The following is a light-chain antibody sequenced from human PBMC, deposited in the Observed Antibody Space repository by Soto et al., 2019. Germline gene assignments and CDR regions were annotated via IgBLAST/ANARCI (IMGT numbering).Light chain of an antibody. CDR2: DAS. V-gene: IGKV1-33*01. J-gene: IGKJ3*01. CDR1: QDISNY. CDR3: QKSDHLPL. Sequence: DIQMTQSPSSRSASVVERVTITFQASQDISNYLNWYQQKPGKAPKLLIYDASNLETGVPSRFSGSGSGTDFTFTISSLRPEDIATYYCQKSDHLPLFGPGTKVDIK.